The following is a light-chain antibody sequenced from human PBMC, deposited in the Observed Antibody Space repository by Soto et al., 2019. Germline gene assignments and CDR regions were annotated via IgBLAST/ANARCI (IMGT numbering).Light chain of an antibody. V-gene: IGLV2-14*01. CDR2: EVS. CDR1: SSDVGNYNY. Sequence: QSALTQPASVSGSPGQSITISCTGTSSDVGNYNYVSWYRQHPGKAPKLMIYEVSNRPSGFSNRFSGSKSANTASLTISGLQAEDEADYYCSSYTGRSPLYVFGPGTKLNVL. CDR3: SSYTGRSPLYV. J-gene: IGLJ1*01.